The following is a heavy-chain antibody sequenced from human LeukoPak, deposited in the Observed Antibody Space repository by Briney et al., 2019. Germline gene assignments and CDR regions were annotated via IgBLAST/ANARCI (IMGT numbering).Heavy chain of an antibody. CDR2: IYYSGST. CDR3: ARHSSSWYYFDY. D-gene: IGHD6-13*01. V-gene: IGHV4-39*01. Sequence: GSLRLSCAASGFTFSSYSMNWVRQPPGKGLEWIGSIYYSGSTYYDPSLKSRVTISVDTSKNQFSLKLSSVTAADTALYYCARHSSSWYYFDYWGQGTLVTVSS. J-gene: IGHJ4*02. CDR1: GFTFSSYSMN.